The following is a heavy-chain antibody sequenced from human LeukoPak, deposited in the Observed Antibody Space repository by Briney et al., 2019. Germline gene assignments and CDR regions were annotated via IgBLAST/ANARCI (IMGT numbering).Heavy chain of an antibody. Sequence: ASVKVSCKASGYTFTSYYMHWVRQAPGQGLEWMGIINPSGGSTSYAQKFQGRVTMTRDTSTSTVYMELSSLRSKDTAVYYCARDEWRMDYFDYWGQGTLVTVSS. J-gene: IGHJ4*02. D-gene: IGHD3-3*01. CDR3: ARDEWRMDYFDY. V-gene: IGHV1-46*01. CDR2: INPSGGST. CDR1: GYTFTSYY.